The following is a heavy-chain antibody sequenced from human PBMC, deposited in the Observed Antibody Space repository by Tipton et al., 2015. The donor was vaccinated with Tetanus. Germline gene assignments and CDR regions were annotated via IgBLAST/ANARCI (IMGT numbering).Heavy chain of an antibody. D-gene: IGHD1-1*01. V-gene: IGHV5-51*01. Sequence: QSGAEVKKPGESLQISCKGSGYNFTVYYIGWVRQMPGKGLEWMGIVYPGDSTTKYSPSFQGQVTISADRSITTAYLRWSSLKASDTAIYYCARRRTTTALANYFDSWGQGTQVTVSS. CDR3: ARRRTTTALANYFDS. CDR1: GYNFTVYY. CDR2: VYPGDSTT. J-gene: IGHJ4*02.